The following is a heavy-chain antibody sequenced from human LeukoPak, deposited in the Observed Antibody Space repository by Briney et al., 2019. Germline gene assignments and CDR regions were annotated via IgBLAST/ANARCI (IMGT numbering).Heavy chain of an antibody. CDR2: INPSGGST. Sequence: ASVKVSCKASGGTFSSYAISWVRQAPGQGLEWMGIINPSGGSTSYAQKFQGRVTMTRDMSTSTVYMELSSLRSEDTAVYYCARGEGVQYTDYWGQGTLVTVSS. D-gene: IGHD4-11*01. J-gene: IGHJ4*02. CDR3: ARGEGVQYTDY. CDR1: GGTFSSYA. V-gene: IGHV1-46*01.